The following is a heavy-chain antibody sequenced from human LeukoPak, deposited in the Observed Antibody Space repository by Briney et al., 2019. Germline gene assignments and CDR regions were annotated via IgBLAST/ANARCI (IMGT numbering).Heavy chain of an antibody. J-gene: IGHJ4*02. CDR2: INEDGGEK. D-gene: IGHD3-10*01. V-gene: IGHV3-7*03. CDR1: GFSFSDYL. CDR3: AKSSLWFGELLTPPFGY. Sequence: GGSLSLSCVASGFSFSDYLIMWVRQAPGKGMECEANINEDGGEKYYVDSVKGRFTISRDNAKNSLYLQMDSLRAEDTALYYRAKSSLWFGELLTPPFGYWGQGTLVTVSS.